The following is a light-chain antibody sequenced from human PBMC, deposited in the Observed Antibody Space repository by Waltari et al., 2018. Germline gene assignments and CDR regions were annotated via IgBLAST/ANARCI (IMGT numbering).Light chain of an antibody. CDR1: TGAVTSPYY. J-gene: IGLJ3*02. Sequence: QTVVTQEPSLTVSPGGTVTLTCASNTGAVTSPYYPNWFQQKPGQAPRGLIYSTSNKHSWTPARFSGSLLGGKAALTLSGVQLEDEAEYYCLLYFGGAWVFGGGTKLTVL. CDR2: STS. V-gene: IGLV7-43*01. CDR3: LLYFGGAWV.